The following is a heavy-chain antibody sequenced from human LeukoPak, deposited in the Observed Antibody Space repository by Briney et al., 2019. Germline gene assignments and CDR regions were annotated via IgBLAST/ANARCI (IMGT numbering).Heavy chain of an antibody. CDR3: ARGNWGPAFDY. CDR2: INHSGST. D-gene: IGHD7-27*01. Sequence: SETLSLTCTVSGGSISSYYWSWIRQPPGKGLEWIGEINHSGSTNYNPSLKSRVTISVDTSKNQFSLKLSSVTAADTAVYYCARGNWGPAFDYWGQGTLVTVSS. J-gene: IGHJ4*02. V-gene: IGHV4-34*01. CDR1: GGSISSYY.